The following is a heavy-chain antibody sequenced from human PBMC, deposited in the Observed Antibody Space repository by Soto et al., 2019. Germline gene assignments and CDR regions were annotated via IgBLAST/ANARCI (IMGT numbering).Heavy chain of an antibody. V-gene: IGHV1-18*01. Sequence: ASVKVSCKASGYTFTIYGISWVRQAPGQGLEWMGWISAYNGNTNYAQKLQGRVTMTTDTSTSTAYMELRSLRSDDTAVYYCARDRGTSCSSTSCYGSNWFDPWGQGTLVTVSS. D-gene: IGHD2-2*01. CDR1: GYTFTIYG. CDR3: ARDRGTSCSSTSCYGSNWFDP. J-gene: IGHJ5*02. CDR2: ISAYNGNT.